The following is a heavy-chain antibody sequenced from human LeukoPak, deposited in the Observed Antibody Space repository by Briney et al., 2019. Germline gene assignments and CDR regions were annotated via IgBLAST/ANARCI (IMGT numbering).Heavy chain of an antibody. V-gene: IGHV1-69*17. Sequence: SVTVSFTASGGTFTSYAISWVRQAPGQGLEWMGRIITIFGIANYAQKFQGRVTITADKSTSTAYMELSSLRSEDTAVYYCARDRRYYDSSGYRYYFDYWGQGTLVTVSS. CDR3: ARDRRYYDSSGYRYYFDY. CDR2: IITIFGIA. CDR1: GGTFTSYA. D-gene: IGHD3-22*01. J-gene: IGHJ4*02.